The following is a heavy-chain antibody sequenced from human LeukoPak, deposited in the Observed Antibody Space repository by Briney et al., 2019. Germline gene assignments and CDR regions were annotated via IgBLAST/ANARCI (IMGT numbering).Heavy chain of an antibody. V-gene: IGHV1-69*05. Sequence: SVKVSCKASGGTFSSYGISWVRQAPGQGLEWMGRIIPIFGTAKYAQKFQGRVTITTDESTSTAYMELSSLRYEDTAVYYCARARGVVVVTAQPGDHYFDYWGQGTVVTVSS. CDR2: IIPIFGTA. D-gene: IGHD2-15*01. J-gene: IGHJ4*02. CDR3: ARARGVVVVTAQPGDHYFDY. CDR1: GGTFSSYG.